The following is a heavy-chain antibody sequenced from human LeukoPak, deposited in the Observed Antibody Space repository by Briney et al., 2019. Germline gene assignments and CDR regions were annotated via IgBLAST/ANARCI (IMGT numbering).Heavy chain of an antibody. V-gene: IGHV1-2*06. Sequence: ASVKVSCKASGYTFTCYYMHWVRQAPGQGLEWMGRINPNSGGTNYAQKFQGRVTMTRDTSISTAYMELSRLRSEDTAVYYCARDDYDSSGYLGIDYWGQGTLVTVSS. CDR3: ARDDYDSSGYLGIDY. J-gene: IGHJ4*02. D-gene: IGHD3-22*01. CDR1: GYTFTCYY. CDR2: INPNSGGT.